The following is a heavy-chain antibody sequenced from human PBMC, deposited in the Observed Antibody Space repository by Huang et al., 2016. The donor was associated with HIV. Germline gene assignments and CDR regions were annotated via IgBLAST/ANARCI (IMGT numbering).Heavy chain of an antibody. V-gene: IGHV4-34*01. CDR3: AREKAADSAWYGVYYFDY. J-gene: IGHJ4*02. Sequence: QVQLRQWGAGLVKPSETLSLTCAVYGGSFSGYYWTWIRQSPGKGLEWIGEINPIGKINYQPSLNSRVTNAKDTAKNQFSLQLSSVSAADTGVYFCAREKAADSAWYGVYYFDYWGEGALVTVTS. CDR1: GGSFSGYY. CDR2: INPIGKI. D-gene: IGHD6-19*01.